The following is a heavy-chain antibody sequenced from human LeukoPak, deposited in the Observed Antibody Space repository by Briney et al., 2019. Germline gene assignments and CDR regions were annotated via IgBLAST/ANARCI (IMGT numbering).Heavy chain of an antibody. CDR3: ARSHCSSTSCYTVDAFDI. V-gene: IGHV3-21*01. Sequence: PGGSLRLSCAASGVTFSSYSMNWVRQAPGKGLEWVSSISSSSSYIYYADSVKGRFTISRDNAKNSLYLQMNSLRAEDTAVYYCARSHCSSTSCYTVDAFDIWGQGTMVTVSS. CDR2: ISSSSSYI. J-gene: IGHJ3*02. D-gene: IGHD2-2*02. CDR1: GVTFSSYS.